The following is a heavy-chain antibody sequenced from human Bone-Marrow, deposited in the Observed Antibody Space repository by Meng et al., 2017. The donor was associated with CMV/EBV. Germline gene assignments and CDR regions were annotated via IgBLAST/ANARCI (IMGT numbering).Heavy chain of an antibody. CDR2: ISGSGGST. D-gene: IGHD2-2*01. V-gene: IGHV3-23*01. Sequence: GGSLRLSCAASGFTFSSYAMNWVRQAPGKGLEWVSAISGSGGSTNYADAVKGRFTISRDNSKHTLYLQMNSLRAEDTAVYYCAKFTSTSSSTTCSYYAMDVWGQGTTVTVSS. CDR1: GFTFSSYA. CDR3: AKFTSTSSSTTCSYYAMDV. J-gene: IGHJ6*02.